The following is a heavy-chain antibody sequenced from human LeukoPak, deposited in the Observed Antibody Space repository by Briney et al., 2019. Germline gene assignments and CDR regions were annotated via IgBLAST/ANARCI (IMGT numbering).Heavy chain of an antibody. J-gene: IGHJ4*02. CDR1: GGSISSSSYY. D-gene: IGHD3-9*01. CDR3: ARALRYFDWSRLSFDY. Sequence: PSETLSLTCTVSGGSISSSSYYWGWIRQPPGKGLEWIGSIYYSGSTYYNPSLKSRVTISVDTSKNQFSLKLSPVTAADTAVYYCARALRYFDWSRLSFDYWGQGTLATVSS. V-gene: IGHV4-39*07. CDR2: IYYSGST.